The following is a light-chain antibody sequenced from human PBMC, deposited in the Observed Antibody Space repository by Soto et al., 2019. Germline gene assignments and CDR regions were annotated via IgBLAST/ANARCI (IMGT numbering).Light chain of an antibody. J-gene: IGKJ1*01. Sequence: AIQMTQSPSSLSASVGDRVTITCRASQDIRNELGWYQQRPGKAPKALIYGASNLKSRVPSRFSGSLFGTDFTITVSSLQPEDFVTYYCLQDRNYPRTFGQGTKVESK. CDR1: QDIRNE. CDR3: LQDRNYPRT. V-gene: IGKV1-6*01. CDR2: GAS.